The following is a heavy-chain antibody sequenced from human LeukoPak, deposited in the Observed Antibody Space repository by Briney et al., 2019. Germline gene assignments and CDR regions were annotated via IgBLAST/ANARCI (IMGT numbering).Heavy chain of an antibody. D-gene: IGHD6-6*01. V-gene: IGHV3-23*01. Sequence: QTGGSLRLSCAASGFTFSTYAMTWVRQVPGKGLECVSIISGSGDTYYADSVKGRFTISRDNAKNSLYLQMNSLRAEDTAVYYCARDRLGSSSSFDYWGQGTLVTVSS. CDR1: GFTFSTYA. J-gene: IGHJ4*02. CDR3: ARDRLGSSSSFDY. CDR2: ISGSGDT.